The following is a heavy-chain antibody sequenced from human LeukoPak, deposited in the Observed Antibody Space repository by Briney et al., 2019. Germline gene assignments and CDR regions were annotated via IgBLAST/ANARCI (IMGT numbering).Heavy chain of an antibody. CDR3: ARGRYLTTGGGAAAGFLDY. CDR2: IKHSGST. V-gene: IGHV4-34*01. J-gene: IGHJ4*02. CDR1: GGSFSGYY. D-gene: IGHD6-13*01. Sequence: PSETLSLTCGASGGSFSGYYWNWIRQPPGKGLEWIGEIKHSGSTNYNPSLKSRVTISVDTSQKQFSLRLSSVTAADTAVYYCARGRYLTTGGGAAAGFLDYWGQGTLVTVSS.